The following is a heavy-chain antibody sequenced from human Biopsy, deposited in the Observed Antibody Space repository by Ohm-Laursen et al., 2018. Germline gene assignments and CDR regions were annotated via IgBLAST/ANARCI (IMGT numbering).Heavy chain of an antibody. CDR3: ARHPTGFWFDP. J-gene: IGHJ5*02. CDR2: IYNTETT. Sequence: SETLSLTCIVSGGSISDSTYYWAWLRQPPGKGLEWIGSIYNTETTFYNPSLKSRVTISVDTSTNQFSLKVSSVTAADTALYFCARHPTGFWFDPWGHGTLVTVSS. V-gene: IGHV4-39*01. CDR1: GGSISDSTYY.